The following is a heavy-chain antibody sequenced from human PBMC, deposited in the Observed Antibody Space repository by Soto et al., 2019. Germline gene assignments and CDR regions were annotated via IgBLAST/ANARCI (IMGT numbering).Heavy chain of an antibody. CDR2: IHHSGTT. V-gene: IGHV4-38-2*01. J-gene: IGHJ6*02. CDR1: GYSISSGYN. CDR3: ARAGDTMVRGVIIMNYYGMDV. D-gene: IGHD3-10*01. Sequence: WETLSLTCAVSGYSISSGYNWGWIRQPPGKGLEWIGNIHHSGTTYYNPSLKSRVTISIDRSKNQFSLKLISVTAADTAVYYCARAGDTMVRGVIIMNYYGMDVWGQGTTVTVSS.